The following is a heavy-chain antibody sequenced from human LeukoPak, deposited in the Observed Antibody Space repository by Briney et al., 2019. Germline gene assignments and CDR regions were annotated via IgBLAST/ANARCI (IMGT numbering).Heavy chain of an antibody. J-gene: IGHJ1*01. V-gene: IGHV1-18*01. CDR2: ISAYNGST. D-gene: IGHD2-15*01. Sequence: ASVKVSCKASGYTFSSYGISWVRQAPGQGLEWMGRISAYNGSTNYAQKVQGRVTMTTDTSTSTAYMELRSLTSDDTAVFYCARDSADCSGGSCYSAEYFQHWGQGTLVTVSS. CDR3: ARDSADCSGGSCYSAEYFQH. CDR1: GYTFSSYG.